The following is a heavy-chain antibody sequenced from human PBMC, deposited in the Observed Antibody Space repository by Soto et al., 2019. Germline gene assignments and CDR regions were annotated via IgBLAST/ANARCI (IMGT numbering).Heavy chain of an antibody. CDR1: GGTFSSYA. CDR3: ARVSSMVRGVIENWFET. J-gene: IGHJ5*01. D-gene: IGHD3-10*01. V-gene: IGHV1-69*01. Sequence: QVPLVQSGAEVKKPGSSVTVSCKASGGTFSSYAIHWVRQAPGQGLEWMGGIIPMYGPAKYAQRFQGRVTITADESTTTGYMELTSLTSQDTPVYYCARVSSMVRGVIENWFETWGHGTLVTVSS. CDR2: IIPMYGPA.